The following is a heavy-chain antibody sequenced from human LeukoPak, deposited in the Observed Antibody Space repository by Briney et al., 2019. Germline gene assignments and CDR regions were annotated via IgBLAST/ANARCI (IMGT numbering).Heavy chain of an antibody. J-gene: IGHJ6*02. CDR1: GGSISSSSYY. D-gene: IGHD2-2*01. CDR2: IYYSGRT. V-gene: IGHV4-39*01. Sequence: SETLSLTCTVSGGSISSSSYYWGWIRQPPGKGLEWIGSIYYSGRTYYNPSLKSRVTISVDTSKNQFSLKLSSVTAADTAVYYCARVVPAAMISQYGMDVWGQGTTVTVSS. CDR3: ARVVPAAMISQYGMDV.